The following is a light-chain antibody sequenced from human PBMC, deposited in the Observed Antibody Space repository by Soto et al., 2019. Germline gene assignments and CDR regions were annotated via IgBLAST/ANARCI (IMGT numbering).Light chain of an antibody. CDR2: DVS. V-gene: IGKV1-16*01. J-gene: IGKJ1*01. Sequence: DIQMTQSPSSLSASVGDRITITCRASQDIRDFLAWFQQKPGKAPKSLIYDVSNLQRGVPSRFSGSASGTDFTLTINTLQPEDFATYYCQQYHKFPWTFGQGTKVEIK. CDR1: QDIRDF. CDR3: QQYHKFPWT.